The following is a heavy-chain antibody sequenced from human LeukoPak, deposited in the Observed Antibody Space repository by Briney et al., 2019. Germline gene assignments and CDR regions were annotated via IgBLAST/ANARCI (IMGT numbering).Heavy chain of an antibody. CDR1: GFTFSYFW. V-gene: IGHV3-7*01. J-gene: IGHJ3*02. Sequence: GGSLRLSCAASGFTFSYFWMTWVRQAPGKGLEWVANINEDGSERYYVDSVKGRFTISRDNARNSLYLQMNNLRAEDTAVYYCTRWDAFDIWGQGTTAIVSS. CDR2: INEDGSER. CDR3: TRWDAFDI.